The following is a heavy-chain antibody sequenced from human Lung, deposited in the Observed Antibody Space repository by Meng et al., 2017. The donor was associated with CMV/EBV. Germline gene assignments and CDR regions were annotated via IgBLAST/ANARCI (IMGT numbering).Heavy chain of an antibody. CDR3: ARNNCSSTSCYSLYYYGMDV. V-gene: IGHV3-53*01. CDR2: IYSGGST. Sequence: GGSLRLXCAASGFTVSSNYMSWVRQAPGKGLEWVSVIYSGGSTYYADSVKGRFTISRDNSKNTLYLQMNSLRAEDTAVYYCARNNCSSTSCYSLYYYGMDVWXESTXVTVSS. J-gene: IGHJ6*04. CDR1: GFTVSSNY. D-gene: IGHD2-2*01.